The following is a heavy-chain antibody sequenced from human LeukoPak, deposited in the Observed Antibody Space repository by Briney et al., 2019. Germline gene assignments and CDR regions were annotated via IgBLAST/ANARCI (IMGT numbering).Heavy chain of an antibody. V-gene: IGHV3-48*02. J-gene: IGHJ4*02. D-gene: IGHD5-12*01. Sequence: PGGSLRLSCAASGFTFSSYSMNWVRLAPGKGLEWVSYISSSSSTIYYADSVKGRFTISRDNAKNSLYLQMNSLRDEDTAVYYCAGRDANVHIVPTLFPFDYWGQGTLVTVSS. CDR2: ISSSSSTI. CDR1: GFTFSSYS. CDR3: AGRDANVHIVPTLFPFDY.